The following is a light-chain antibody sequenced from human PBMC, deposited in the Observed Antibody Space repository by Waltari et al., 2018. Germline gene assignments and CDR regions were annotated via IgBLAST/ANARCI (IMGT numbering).Light chain of an antibody. CDR3: SSYGGDNNYV. V-gene: IGLV2-8*01. CDR1: SRACGGFSY. J-gene: IGLJ1*01. CDR2: EVA. Sequence: QSALTQPPSASGSPGQSVPISSTGTSRACGGFSYVPWFQQHPAKAPKLIIYEVAKRPSGVPDRFSGSKSGNTASLTVSGLQAEDEADYYCSSYGGDNNYVFGSGTKVTVL.